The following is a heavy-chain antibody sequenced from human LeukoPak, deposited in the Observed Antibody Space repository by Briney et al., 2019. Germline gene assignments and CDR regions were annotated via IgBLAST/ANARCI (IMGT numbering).Heavy chain of an antibody. CDR2: IYTSGST. J-gene: IGHJ3*02. D-gene: IGHD2/OR15-2a*01. Sequence: ASETLSLTCTVSGGSISSYYWSWNRQPAGKGLEWIGRIYTSGSTIYNPSLKSRVTMSVDTSKNQFSLKLSSVTAADTAVYYCARVSLSDAFDIWGQGTMVTVSS. CDR3: ARVSLSDAFDI. V-gene: IGHV4-4*07. CDR1: GGSISSYY.